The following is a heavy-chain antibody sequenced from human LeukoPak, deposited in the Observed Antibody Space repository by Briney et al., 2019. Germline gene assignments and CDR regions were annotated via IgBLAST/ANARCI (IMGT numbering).Heavy chain of an antibody. D-gene: IGHD3-10*01. J-gene: IGHJ4*02. V-gene: IGHV1-46*01. Sequence: ASVKVSFKAPGYTFTRYYMHWVRQAPGQGLEWMGIINPSDGVIDYAQKFQDRVTMTRDTSTSTVYMELSSLRSEDTAVYYCARRGSGSYVLDYWGQGTLVTVSS. CDR3: ARRGSGSYVLDY. CDR2: INPSDGVI. CDR1: GYTFTRYY.